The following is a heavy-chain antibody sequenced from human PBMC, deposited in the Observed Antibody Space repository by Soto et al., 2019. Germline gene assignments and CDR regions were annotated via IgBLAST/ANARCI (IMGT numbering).Heavy chain of an antibody. J-gene: IGHJ4*02. CDR2: IWYDGSNK. V-gene: IGHV3-33*01. CDR3: ARDGESYFDY. D-gene: IGHD7-27*01. Sequence: GGSLSLSCAASGFPFGSYGMHWVRQAPGKGLEWVAVIWYDGSNKYYADSVKGRFTISRDNSKNTLYLQMNSLRAEDTAVYYCARDGESYFDYWGQGTLVTVSS. CDR1: GFPFGSYG.